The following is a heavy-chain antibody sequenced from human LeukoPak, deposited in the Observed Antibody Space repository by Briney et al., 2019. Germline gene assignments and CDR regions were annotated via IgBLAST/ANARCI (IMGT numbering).Heavy chain of an antibody. CDR2: ISYDGSNK. CDR3: ARDQFGYSRSWRNIDY. V-gene: IGHV3-30*04. J-gene: IGHJ4*02. Sequence: GRSLRLSCAASGFTFSSYAMHWVRQAPGKGLEGVAVISYDGSNKYYADSVKGRFTISRDNSKNTLYLQINSLRAEDTAVYYCARDQFGYSRSWRNIDYGGQGTLVTVSS. CDR1: GFTFSSYA. D-gene: IGHD6-13*01.